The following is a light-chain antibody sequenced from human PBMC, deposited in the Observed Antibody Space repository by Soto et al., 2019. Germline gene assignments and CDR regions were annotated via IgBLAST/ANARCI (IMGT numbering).Light chain of an antibody. V-gene: IGKV3-20*01. CDR2: GAS. CDR1: QSFSSSSRY. CDR3: HKYATSPYT. J-gene: IGKJ2*01. Sequence: EIVLTQSPGTLSLSPGERVTLACRASQSFSSSSRYLAWYQQKPGQAPRLLIYGASSRPTGIPERFRGSGSGTDFTLTITRLEPEDFAVYYCHKYATSPYTFGQGTRLEI.